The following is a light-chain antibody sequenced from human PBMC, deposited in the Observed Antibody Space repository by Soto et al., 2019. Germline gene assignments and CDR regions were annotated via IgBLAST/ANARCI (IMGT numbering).Light chain of an antibody. CDR3: QQSYSTPYT. J-gene: IGKJ2*01. Sequence: DIQMTQSPSSLSASVGDRVTITCRASQSISSYLNWYQKKPGKDPKLLIYAASSLQSVVPSRFSGSGSGTDFTLTISSLQPEDFSTYYCQQSYSTPYTFGQGTKLEIK. CDR1: QSISSY. CDR2: AAS. V-gene: IGKV1-39*01.